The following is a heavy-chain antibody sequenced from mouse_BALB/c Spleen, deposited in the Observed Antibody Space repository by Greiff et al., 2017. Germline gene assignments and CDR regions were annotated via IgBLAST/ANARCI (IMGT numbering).Heavy chain of an antibody. CDR2: ISSGGSYT. CDR1: GFTFSSYG. Sequence: EVKLMESGGDLVKPGGSLKLSCAASGFTFSSYGMSWVRQTPDKRLEWVATISSGGSYTYYPDSVKGRFTISRDNAKNTLYLQMSSLKSEDTAMYYCARHRRGMDYWGQGTSVTVSS. CDR3: ARHRRGMDY. J-gene: IGHJ4*01. V-gene: IGHV5-6*01.